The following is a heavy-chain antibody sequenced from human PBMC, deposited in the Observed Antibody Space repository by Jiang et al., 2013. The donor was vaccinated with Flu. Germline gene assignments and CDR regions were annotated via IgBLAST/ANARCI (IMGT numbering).Heavy chain of an antibody. CDR1: GGSISSGGYY. D-gene: IGHD3-3*01. V-gene: IGHV4-31*03. CDR3: ARENYDFWSGYFDYYYYMDV. J-gene: IGHJ6*03. CDR2: IYYSGST. Sequence: GPGLVKPSQTLSLTCTVSGGSISSGGYYWSWIRQHPGKGLEWIGYIYYSGSTYYNPSLKSRVTISVDTSKNQFSLKLSSVTAADTAVYYCARENYDFWSGYFDYYYYMDVWGKGTTVTVSS.